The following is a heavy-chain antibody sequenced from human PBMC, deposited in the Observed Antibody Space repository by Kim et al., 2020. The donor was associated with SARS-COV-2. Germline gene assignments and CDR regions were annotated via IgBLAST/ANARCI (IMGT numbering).Heavy chain of an antibody. Sequence: VKVSCKASGYTFTSYYMHWVRQAPGQGLEWMGIINPSGGSTSYAQKFQGRVTMTRDTSTSTVYMELSSLRSEDTAVYYCARGGAKDCSGGSCYSGVLDYWGQGTLVTVSS. V-gene: IGHV1-46*01. CDR1: GYTFTSYY. D-gene: IGHD2-15*01. CDR3: ARGGAKDCSGGSCYSGVLDY. CDR2: INPSGGST. J-gene: IGHJ4*02.